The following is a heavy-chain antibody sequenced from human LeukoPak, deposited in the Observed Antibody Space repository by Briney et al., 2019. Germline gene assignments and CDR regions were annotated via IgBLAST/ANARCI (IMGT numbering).Heavy chain of an antibody. D-gene: IGHD6-19*01. V-gene: IGHV1-18*01. CDR1: GYTFTSYG. Sequence: ASVKVSCKASGYTFTSYGISWVRQAPGQGLEWMGWISAYNGNTNYAQEFQGRVTMTTDASTSTAYLELRSLRSDDTAVCYCARGGGLVPGTWFDPWGQGTLVTVSS. CDR2: ISAYNGNT. J-gene: IGHJ5*02. CDR3: ARGGGLVPGTWFDP.